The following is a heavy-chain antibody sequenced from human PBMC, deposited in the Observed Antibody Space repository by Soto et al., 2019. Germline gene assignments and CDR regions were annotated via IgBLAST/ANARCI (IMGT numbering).Heavy chain of an antibody. CDR1: GFSFSSNS. Sequence: GSLRLSCKASGFSFSSNSMGWLRQAPGKGLDWVSSISDSADRIYYADSVRGRFTFSRDNSKNTLYLQMNSLRAEDTAVYYCAKVPRDVLRYFDWLPTTSYYYYGMDVWGQGTTVTVSS. J-gene: IGHJ6*02. CDR2: ISDSADRI. CDR3: AKVPRDVLRYFDWLPTTSYYYYGMDV. D-gene: IGHD3-9*01. V-gene: IGHV3-23*01.